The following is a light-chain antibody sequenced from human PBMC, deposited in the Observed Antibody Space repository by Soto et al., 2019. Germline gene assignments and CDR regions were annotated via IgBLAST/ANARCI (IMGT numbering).Light chain of an antibody. CDR3: QQLNTYPIT. J-gene: IGKJ5*01. Sequence: IQLTQSPSSLSASVGDRVTITCRASQGISSYLAWYQQKPGKAPKLLIYGASTLEGGVPFRFSGSGSGTDFTLIISSVQPVDFATYYCQQLNTYPITFGQGTRLEIK. V-gene: IGKV1-9*01. CDR2: GAS. CDR1: QGISSY.